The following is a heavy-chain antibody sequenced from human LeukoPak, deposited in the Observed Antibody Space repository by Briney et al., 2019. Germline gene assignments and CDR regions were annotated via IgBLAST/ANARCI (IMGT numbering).Heavy chain of an antibody. CDR2: INHRGNT. V-gene: IGHV4-34*01. Sequence: PSETLSLTCAVYVGSFSGYYWSWIRQPPGKGLEWIGEINHRGNTNYNPSLKSRVTISVDTSKNQFSLKLSSVTAADTAVYYCARGGGYNSPFGYWGQGALVTVSS. D-gene: IGHD5-24*01. CDR1: VGSFSGYY. CDR3: ARGGGYNSPFGY. J-gene: IGHJ4*02.